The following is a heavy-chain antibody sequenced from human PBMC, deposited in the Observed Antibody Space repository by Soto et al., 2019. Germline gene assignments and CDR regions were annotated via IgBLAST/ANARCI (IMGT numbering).Heavy chain of an antibody. V-gene: IGHV3-21*01. CDR2: ITVGSSHI. CDR3: SRSPEVGVRGAY. CDR1: GFPFSAYN. Sequence: EVQLVESGGGLVKPGGSLRLSCTGSGFPFSAYNINWGRQAPGRGLEWVPSITVGSSHIYQPNSMKGRFTISRDDAKNSVYLQIDSLRDEDTALYYCSRSPEVGVRGAYWGQGTLVTVSS. J-gene: IGHJ4*02. D-gene: IGHD3-16*01.